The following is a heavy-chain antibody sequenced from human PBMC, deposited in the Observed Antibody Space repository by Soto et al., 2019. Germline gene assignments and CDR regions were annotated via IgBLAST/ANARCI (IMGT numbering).Heavy chain of an antibody. CDR2: ISYDGSNK. V-gene: IGHV3-30*18. J-gene: IGHJ4*02. CDR1: GFTFSSYG. Sequence: QVQLVESGGGVVQPGRSLRLSCAASGFTFSSYGMHWVRQAPGKGLEWVAVISYDGSNKYYADSVKGRFTISRDNSKNTLYLQMNSLRAEDTAVYYCAKALVADWGQGTLVTVSS. CDR3: AKALVAD.